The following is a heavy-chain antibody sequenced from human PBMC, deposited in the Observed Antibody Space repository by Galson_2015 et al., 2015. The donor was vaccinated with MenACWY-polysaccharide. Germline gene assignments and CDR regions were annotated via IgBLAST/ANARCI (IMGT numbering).Heavy chain of an antibody. CDR1: GFAFSDYV. V-gene: IGHV3-33*06. CDR3: AKSDYDDAGGYGLDV. CDR2: IWYDGTSK. Sequence: SLRLSCAASGFAFSDYVIHWVRQAPGKGLEWVAAIWYDGTSKYSEKSVKGRFTISGDNSQNTLYLQMNSLRAEDTAVYYCAKSDYDDAGGYGLDVWGQGTTVIVSS. D-gene: IGHD3-3*01. J-gene: IGHJ6*02.